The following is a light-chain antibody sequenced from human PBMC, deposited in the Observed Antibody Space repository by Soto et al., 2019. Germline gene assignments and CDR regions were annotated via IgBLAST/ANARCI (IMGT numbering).Light chain of an antibody. CDR2: GTS. Sequence: DVQMTQSPSSLSASIGDRVTLTCRASQNIAEFLNWYQVKSDKGPKLLIYGTSTLQSGVPSRFSGEGSETEFTLTISNLHPEDFAVYYCQQFYSPVLSFGGGTRVELK. CDR3: QQFYSPVLS. J-gene: IGKJ4*01. CDR1: QNIAEF. V-gene: IGKV1-39*01.